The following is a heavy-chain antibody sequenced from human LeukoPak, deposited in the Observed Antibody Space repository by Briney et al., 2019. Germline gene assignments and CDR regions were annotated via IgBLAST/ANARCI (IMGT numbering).Heavy chain of an antibody. CDR2: ISAYNGNT. Sequence: ASVKVSCKASGYTFTSYGISWVRQAPGQGLEWMRWISAYNGNTNYAQKLQGRVTMTTDTSTSTAYMELRSLRSDDTAVYYCARGVYGGDGVAEKVGPWDPPSHYWGQGTLVTVSS. V-gene: IGHV1-18*01. CDR1: GYTFTSYG. D-gene: IGHD3-16*01. CDR3: ARGVYGGDGVAEKVGPWDPPSHY. J-gene: IGHJ4*02.